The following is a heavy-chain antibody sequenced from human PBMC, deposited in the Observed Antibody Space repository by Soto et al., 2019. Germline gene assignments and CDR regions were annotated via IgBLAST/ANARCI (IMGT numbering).Heavy chain of an antibody. CDR1: GFTFSSYA. D-gene: IGHD1-26*01. J-gene: IGHJ4*02. V-gene: IGHV3-23*01. Sequence: EVQLLESGGDLVQPGGSLRLSCAASGFTFSSYAMSWVRQAPEKGLEWVSGINNRGGRTYYADSVKGRFTISRDNSKDTLYLQMNSLRAECTAIYFCATARSTYASAYYVYWGRGTEVTVSS. CDR2: INNRGGRT. CDR3: ATARSTYASAYYVY.